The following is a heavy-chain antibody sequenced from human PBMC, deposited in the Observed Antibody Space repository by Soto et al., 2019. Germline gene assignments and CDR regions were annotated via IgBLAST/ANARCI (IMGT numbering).Heavy chain of an antibody. J-gene: IGHJ6*03. V-gene: IGHV1-69*04. CDR2: IIPILGIA. CDR3: ARDVESYCSSTSCYYYYYMDV. CDR1: GGTFSSYT. D-gene: IGHD2-2*01. Sequence: GASVKVSCKASGGTFSSYTISWVRQAPGQGLEWMGRIIPILGIANYAQKFQGRVTITADKSTSTAYMELSSLRSEDTAVYYCARDVESYCSSTSCYYYYYMDVWGKGTTVTVSS.